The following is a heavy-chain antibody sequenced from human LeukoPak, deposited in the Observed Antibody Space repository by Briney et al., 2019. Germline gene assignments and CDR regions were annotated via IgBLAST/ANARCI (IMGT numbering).Heavy chain of an antibody. J-gene: IGHJ4*02. CDR1: GYTFSGYY. V-gene: IGHV1-2*02. CDR2: INPNSGGT. D-gene: IGHD4-17*01. CDR3: ARDPAGPTTVSTWPGFDY. Sequence: GASVKVSCKTSGYTFSGYYIHWVRQAPGQGLEWMGWINPNSGGTNYAQSFQGRVTVTRDTSISTAHMELSSLRSDDTAVYYCARDPAGPTTVSTWPGFDYWGQGTLVTVSS.